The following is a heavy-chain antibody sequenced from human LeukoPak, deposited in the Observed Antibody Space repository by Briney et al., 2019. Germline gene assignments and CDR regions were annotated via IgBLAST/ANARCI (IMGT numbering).Heavy chain of an antibody. CDR2: ISGSGGDT. V-gene: IGHV3-23*01. D-gene: IGHD6-13*01. Sequence: SGGSLRLSCAASGFTFSIYAMSWVRQAPGKGLEWVSVISGSGGDTYYADSVEGRFTISRDNSKNTLYLQMNSLRAEDTAVYYCARRWYLDYWGLGTLVTVSS. CDR3: ARRWYLDY. J-gene: IGHJ4*02. CDR1: GFTFSIYA.